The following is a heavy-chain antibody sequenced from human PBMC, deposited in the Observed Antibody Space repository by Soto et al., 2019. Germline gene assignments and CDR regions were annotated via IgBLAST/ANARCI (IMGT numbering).Heavy chain of an antibody. V-gene: IGHV1-2*04. D-gene: IGHD6-13*01. Sequence: ASVKVSCKASVYTFTGYYMHWGRQDHGQGLEWMGWINPNSGGTNYAQKFQGWVSMTRDTSISTAYMELSRLRSDDTAVYYCERDRDSSSWYDAFDIWGQGTMVTVSS. J-gene: IGHJ3*02. CDR2: INPNSGGT. CDR3: ERDRDSSSWYDAFDI. CDR1: VYTFTGYY.